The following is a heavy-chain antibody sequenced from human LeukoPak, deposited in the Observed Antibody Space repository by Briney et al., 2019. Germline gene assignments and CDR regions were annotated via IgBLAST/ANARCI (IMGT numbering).Heavy chain of an antibody. V-gene: IGHV3-7*03. Sequence: PGGSLRLSCVASEFIFSDYWMSWVRQAPGKGLEWVANIKQGGREEKYVGSVKGRFTISRDNSKNTLYLQMNSLRAEDTAVYYCAKNPSGYSYSWGQGTLVTVSS. J-gene: IGHJ4*02. CDR1: EFIFSDYW. CDR3: AKNPSGYSYS. D-gene: IGHD5-18*01. CDR2: IKQGGREE.